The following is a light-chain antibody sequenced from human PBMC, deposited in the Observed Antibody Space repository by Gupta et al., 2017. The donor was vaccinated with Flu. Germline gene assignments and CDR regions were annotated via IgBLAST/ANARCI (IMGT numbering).Light chain of an antibody. CDR3: QQYNSYPWA. CDR1: QSISSW. V-gene: IGKV1-5*03. CDR2: KAS. Sequence: EIQMTQSPSTLSASVGDRVTITCRASQSISSWLAWYQQKPGKALRLLIYKASSSESGVPSRFSGSGSGTEFSLTISSLQPDDLATYFCQQYNSYPWAFGQGTKVEVK. J-gene: IGKJ1*01.